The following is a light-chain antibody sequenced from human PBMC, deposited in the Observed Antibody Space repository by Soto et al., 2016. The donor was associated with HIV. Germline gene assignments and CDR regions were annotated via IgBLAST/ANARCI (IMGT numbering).Light chain of an antibody. CDR3: QAWDSGTAV. CDR2: QDD. J-gene: IGLJ2*01. Sequence: SYELTQSPSVSVSPGQTASITCSGNKLGDKYACWYQQKPGQSPVLVIYQDDKRPSGIPERFSGSNSGNTATLTISGTQTMDEADYYCQAWDSGTAVFGGGTKPT. CDR1: KLGDKY. V-gene: IGLV3-1*01.